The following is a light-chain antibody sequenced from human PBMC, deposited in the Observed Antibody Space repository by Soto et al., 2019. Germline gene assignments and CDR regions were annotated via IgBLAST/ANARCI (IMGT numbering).Light chain of an antibody. J-gene: IGKJ1*01. CDR1: HSVSGNH. V-gene: IGKV3-20*01. Sequence: ESVWTQWTGTQSLSPGERDSPDCRDSHSVSGNHLPWYQQKPGRAPRLLIYGASNRATGIPDRFSGSGSGTDFTLTISRLEPEDSAVYYCQQYGSSPTWTFGQGTKVDIK. CDR2: GAS. CDR3: QQYGSSPTWT.